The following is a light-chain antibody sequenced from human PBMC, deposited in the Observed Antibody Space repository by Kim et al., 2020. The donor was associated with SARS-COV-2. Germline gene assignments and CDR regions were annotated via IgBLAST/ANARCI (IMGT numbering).Light chain of an antibody. Sequence: SYELTQPPSVSVSPGQTASITCSGDKLGDKYACWYQQKPGQSPVLVIYKDSKRPSGIPERFSGSNSGNTATLTISGTQAMDEAHYYCQAWDSSTAVFGGGTQLTVL. CDR1: KLGDKY. V-gene: IGLV3-1*01. CDR2: KDS. J-gene: IGLJ3*02. CDR3: QAWDSSTAV.